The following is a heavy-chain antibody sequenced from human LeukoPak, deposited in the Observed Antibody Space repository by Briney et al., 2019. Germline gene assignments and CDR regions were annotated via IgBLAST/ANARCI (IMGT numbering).Heavy chain of an antibody. Sequence: ASVKVSCKASGYTFTSYYMHRVRQAPGQGLEWMGIINPSGGSTSYAQKFQGRVTMTRDTSTSTVYMELRSLRSDDTAVYYCARGGTSGWRTPNDDYWGQGTLVTVSS. J-gene: IGHJ4*02. CDR3: ARGGTSGWRTPNDDY. D-gene: IGHD6-19*01. V-gene: IGHV1-46*01. CDR2: INPSGGST. CDR1: GYTFTSYY.